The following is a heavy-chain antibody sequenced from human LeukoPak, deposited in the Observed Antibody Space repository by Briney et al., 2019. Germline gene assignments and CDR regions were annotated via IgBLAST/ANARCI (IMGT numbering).Heavy chain of an antibody. Sequence: GGSLRLSCAASGFTFSSYAMSWVRQAPGKGLEWVSVIYSGGSTYYADSVKGRFTISRDNSKNTLYLQMNSLRAEDTAVYYCARGFVQTGYSSSSYVHWGQGTLVTVSS. CDR1: GFTFSSYA. J-gene: IGHJ4*02. V-gene: IGHV3-53*01. CDR2: IYSGGST. CDR3: ARGFVQTGYSSSSYVH. D-gene: IGHD6-13*01.